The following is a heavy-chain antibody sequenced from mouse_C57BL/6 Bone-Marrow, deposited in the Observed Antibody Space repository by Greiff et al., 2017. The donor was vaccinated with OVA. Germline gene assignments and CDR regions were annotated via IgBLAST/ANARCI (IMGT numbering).Heavy chain of an antibody. V-gene: IGHV2-5*01. CDR2: IWRGGST. CDR1: GFSLTSYG. D-gene: IGHD2-3*01. CDR3: ANDPYDGYYYYYAMDY. Sequence: QVQLKQSGPGLVQPSQSLSITCTVSGFSLTSYGVHWVRQSPGQGLEWLGVIWRGGSTDYNAAFMSRLSITKDNSKSQVFFKMNSLQADDTAIYYCANDPYDGYYYYYAMDYWGQGTSVTVSS. J-gene: IGHJ4*01.